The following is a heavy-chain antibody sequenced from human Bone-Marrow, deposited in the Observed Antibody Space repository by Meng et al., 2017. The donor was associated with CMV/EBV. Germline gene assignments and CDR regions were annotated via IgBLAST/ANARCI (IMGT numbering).Heavy chain of an antibody. J-gene: IGHJ4*02. CDR1: GFTFSSYG. CDR2: IRYDGSNN. D-gene: IGHD5-18*01. V-gene: IGHV3-30*02. Sequence: GGSLRSPCAAPGFTFSSYGMHWVRKASGKGLEWVAFIRYDGSNNYYADSVMGRFTISRDNSKNTLYLQMNSLRAEDTAVDYCARGYSYGWGYGGQGTLVTVSS. CDR3: ARGYSYGWGY.